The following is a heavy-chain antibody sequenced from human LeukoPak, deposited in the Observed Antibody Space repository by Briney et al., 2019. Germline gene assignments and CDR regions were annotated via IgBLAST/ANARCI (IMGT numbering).Heavy chain of an antibody. D-gene: IGHD6-13*01. CDR3: GIAAAGTGAFDI. CDR1: GGSISSSSYY. J-gene: IGHJ3*02. V-gene: IGHV4-39*07. Sequence: ASETLSLTCTVSGGSISSSSYYWGWIRQPPGKVLEWIGSIYYSGSTYYNPSLKSRVTISVDTSKNLFSLKLSSVTAADTAVCYCGIAAAGTGAFDIWGQGTMVTVSS. CDR2: IYYSGST.